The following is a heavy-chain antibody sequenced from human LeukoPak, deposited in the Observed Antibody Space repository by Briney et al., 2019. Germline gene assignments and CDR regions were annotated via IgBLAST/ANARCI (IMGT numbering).Heavy chain of an antibody. CDR3: ARGGPKNWFDP. V-gene: IGHV4-34*01. J-gene: IGHJ5*02. CDR2: INHSGST. Sequence: SETLSLTCAVYGGSFSGYYWSWIRQPPGKGLEWIGEINHSGSTNYNPSRKGRATIAVDTSKNQFALKLTSVTAADTAVDYWARGGPKNWFDPWGQGTLVTVSS. CDR1: GGSFSGYY.